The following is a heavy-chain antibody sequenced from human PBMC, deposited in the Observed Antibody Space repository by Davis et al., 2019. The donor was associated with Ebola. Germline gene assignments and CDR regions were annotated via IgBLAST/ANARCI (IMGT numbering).Heavy chain of an antibody. D-gene: IGHD3-9*01. Sequence: ASVQVSCQSSGYTFTSYVLVWVRQAPGLGREWMGWISGFNTNTNFAQKFQGRVTVSKDTSTNTAYMDLRSLTSNDTAIYYCARAPNYDVLTGTSSYYFDYWGQGTLVTVSS. CDR1: GYTFTSYV. V-gene: IGHV1-18*04. CDR3: ARAPNYDVLTGTSSYYFDY. CDR2: ISGFNTNT. J-gene: IGHJ4*02.